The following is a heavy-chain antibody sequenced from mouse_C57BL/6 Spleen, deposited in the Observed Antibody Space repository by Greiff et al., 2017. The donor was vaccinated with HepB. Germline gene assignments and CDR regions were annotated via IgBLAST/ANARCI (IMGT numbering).Heavy chain of an antibody. CDR2: IYWDDDK. CDR3: ARIYYGSSYVYFDY. J-gene: IGHJ2*01. CDR1: GFSLSTSGMG. Sequence: QVQLKESGPGILQSSQTLSLTCSFSGFSLSTSGMGVSWIRQPSGKGLEWLAHIYWDDDKRYNPSLKSRLTISKDTSRNQVFLKITSVDTADTATYYCARIYYGSSYVYFDYWGQGTTLTVSS. V-gene: IGHV8-12*01. D-gene: IGHD1-1*01.